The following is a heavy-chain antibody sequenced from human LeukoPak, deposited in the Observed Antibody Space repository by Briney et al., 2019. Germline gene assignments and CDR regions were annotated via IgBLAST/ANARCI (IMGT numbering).Heavy chain of an antibody. CDR1: GFTFRCYS. CDR3: ARAGDYYDSSGYHESFDY. Sequence: GSLRIFCGGSGFTFRCYSMQLVRPAPGKGLGWGAGITYDGSNKYYADSVKGRFTISRDNSKNTLYLQMNSLRAEDTAVCYCARAGDYYDSSGYHESFDYWGQGTLVTVSS. D-gene: IGHD3-22*01. J-gene: IGHJ4*02. CDR2: ITYDGSNK. V-gene: IGHV3-30-3*01.